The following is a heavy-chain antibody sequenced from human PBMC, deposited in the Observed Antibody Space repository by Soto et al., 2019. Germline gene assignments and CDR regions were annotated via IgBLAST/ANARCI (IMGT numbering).Heavy chain of an antibody. D-gene: IGHD3-16*01. Sequence: QLQLQESGSGLVKPSQTLSLTCAVSGGSISSGGYSWRWIRQPPGKGLEWIGYIYHSGSTYYSPSLKSRVTISVDRSKNQFSLKLSSVTAADTAVYYCARAGNAGYALGWGWFDPWGQGTLVTVSS. J-gene: IGHJ5*02. CDR2: IYHSGST. CDR3: ARAGNAGYALGWGWFDP. CDR1: GGSISSGGYS. V-gene: IGHV4-30-2*01.